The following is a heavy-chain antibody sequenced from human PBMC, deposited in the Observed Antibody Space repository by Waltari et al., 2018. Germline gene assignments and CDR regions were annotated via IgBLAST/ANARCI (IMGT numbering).Heavy chain of an antibody. V-gene: IGHV3-21*01. CDR2: ISSSSSYI. CDR1: GFTFSSDS. CDR3: ARGGDSGSRHFDY. J-gene: IGHJ4*02. Sequence: EVQLVESGGGLVKPGGSLRRSCAALGFTFSSDSMNWVRQAPGKGLEWVSSISSSSSYIYYADSVKGRFTISRDNAKNSLYLQMNSLRAEDTAVYYCARGGDSGSRHFDYWGQGTLVTVSS. D-gene: IGHD1-26*01.